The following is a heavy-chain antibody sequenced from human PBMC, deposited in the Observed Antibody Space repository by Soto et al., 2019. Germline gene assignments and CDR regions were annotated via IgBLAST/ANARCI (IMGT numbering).Heavy chain of an antibody. J-gene: IGHJ4*02. Sequence: QVQLQESGPGLVKPSETLSLTCTVSGGSISSYYWSWIRQPPGKGLEWIGYIYYSGSTNYNPSLKSRVTISVDTSKTQFSLKLSSVTAADTAVYYCASLTSEYSSGWYLDYWGQGTLVTVSS. CDR1: GGSISSYY. CDR2: IYYSGST. V-gene: IGHV4-59*01. CDR3: ASLTSEYSSGWYLDY. D-gene: IGHD6-19*01.